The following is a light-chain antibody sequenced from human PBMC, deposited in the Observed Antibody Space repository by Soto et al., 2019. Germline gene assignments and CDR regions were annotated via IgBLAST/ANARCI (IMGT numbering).Light chain of an antibody. V-gene: IGKV3-11*01. Sequence: EIVLTQSPATLSLSPGERATLSCRASESVIIYLAWYQQKPGQAPRLLIYDASVRATDIPARFSGSGSGTDFTLTISNLEPEDFAVYYWHPRRVWPLTFGGGTKVEIK. J-gene: IGKJ4*01. CDR2: DAS. CDR3: HPRRVWPLT. CDR1: ESVIIY.